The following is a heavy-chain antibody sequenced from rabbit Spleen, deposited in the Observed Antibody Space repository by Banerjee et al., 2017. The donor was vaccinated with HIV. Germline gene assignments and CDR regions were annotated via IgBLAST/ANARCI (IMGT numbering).Heavy chain of an antibody. CDR2: INTYTAKP. CDR1: GFSFSDRDV. V-gene: IGHV1S45*01. D-gene: IGHD4-1*01. CDR3: ARAIVPWLGLTRLDL. J-gene: IGHJ3*01. Sequence: QEQLVESGGGLVKPEGSLTLTCKASGFSFSDRDVMCWVRQAPGKGLQWIACINTYTAKPVYATWAKGRFTISRTSSTTVTLQMTSLTAADTATYFCARAIVPWLGLTRLDLWGQGTLVTVS.